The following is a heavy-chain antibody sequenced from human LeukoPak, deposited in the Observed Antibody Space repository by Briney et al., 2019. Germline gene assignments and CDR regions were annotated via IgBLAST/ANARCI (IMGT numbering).Heavy chain of an antibody. J-gene: IGHJ5*02. Sequence: TPSGTLSLTCAVSGGSISSSNWWSWVRQPPGKGLEWIGEIYHSGSTNYNPSLKSRVTISVDTSKNQFSLKLSSVTAADTAVYYCARARREGNWFDPWGQGTLVTVSS. CDR1: GGSISSSNW. CDR2: IYHSGST. V-gene: IGHV4-4*02. CDR3: ARARREGNWFDP. D-gene: IGHD1-26*01.